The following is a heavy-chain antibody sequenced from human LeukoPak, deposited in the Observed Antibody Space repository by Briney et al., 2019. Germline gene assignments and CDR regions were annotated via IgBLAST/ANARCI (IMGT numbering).Heavy chain of an antibody. CDR3: TTDPISGSRWNDI. J-gene: IGHJ3*02. D-gene: IGHD6-13*01. Sequence: GGSLRLSCAASGFTFSNAWRSWVRQAPGKGLEWVGRIKSKSDGRTTDYAAPVKGRFTISRDDSKNTLYLQMNSLKTEDTAVYYCTTDPISGSRWNDIGGQGTMVTVSS. CDR1: GFTFSNAW. V-gene: IGHV3-15*01. CDR2: IKSKSDGRTT.